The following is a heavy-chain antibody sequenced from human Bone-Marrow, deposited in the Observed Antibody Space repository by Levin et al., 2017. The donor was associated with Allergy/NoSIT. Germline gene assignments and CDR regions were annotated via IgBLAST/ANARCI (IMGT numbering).Heavy chain of an antibody. CDR1: GYRFTNFG. CDR3: AREGSTYSSAWHSAY. Sequence: GESLKISCKTSGYRFTNFGITWVRQAPGQGLEWMGWTTAYTGHASYAQKFQGRVTMTIDPSTTTAYMEVTSLTSDDTAVYYCAREGSTYSSAWHSAYWGQGTRVTVSS. CDR2: TTAYTGHA. V-gene: IGHV1-18*01. J-gene: IGHJ4*02. D-gene: IGHD3-22*01.